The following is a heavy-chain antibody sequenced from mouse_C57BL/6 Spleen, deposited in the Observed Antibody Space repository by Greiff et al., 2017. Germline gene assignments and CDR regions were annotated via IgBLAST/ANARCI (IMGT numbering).Heavy chain of an antibody. J-gene: IGHJ2*01. CDR3: AREGITTVVAHFDY. Sequence: EVQLQQSGPGLVKPSQSLSLTCSVTGYSITSGYYWNWIRQFPGNKLEWMGYISYDGSNNYNPSLQNRISITRDTSKNQFFLKLNSVTTEDTATYYCAREGITTVVAHFDYWGQGTTLTVSS. CDR1: GYSITSGYY. CDR2: ISYDGSN. V-gene: IGHV3-6*01. D-gene: IGHD1-1*01.